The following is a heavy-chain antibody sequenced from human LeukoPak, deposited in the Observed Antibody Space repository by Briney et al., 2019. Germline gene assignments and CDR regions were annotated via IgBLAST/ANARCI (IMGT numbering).Heavy chain of an antibody. CDR3: ALSDGDYNLPYGY. CDR2: INAGNGNT. Sequence: GASVKVSCEASGYTFTSYAMHWVRQAPGQRLEWMGWINAGNGNTKYSQKFQGRVTITRDTSASTAYMELSSLRSEDTAVYYCALSDGDYNLPYGYWGQGTLVTVSS. V-gene: IGHV1-3*01. J-gene: IGHJ4*02. CDR1: GYTFTSYA. D-gene: IGHD4-17*01.